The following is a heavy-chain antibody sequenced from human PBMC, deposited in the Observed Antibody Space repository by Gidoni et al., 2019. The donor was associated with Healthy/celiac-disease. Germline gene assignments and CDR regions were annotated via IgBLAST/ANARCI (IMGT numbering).Heavy chain of an antibody. CDR2: IGTAGDP. CDR3: ARASSPGGGETEYFDL. J-gene: IGHJ2*01. Sequence: EVQLVEYGGGLVQPGGSLRLSCAASGFTFSSYDMHWVRQATGKGLEWVSAIGTAGDPYYPSYVKCRFNISRENAKNPLYLQMKSLGAGDTAVYYCARASSPGGGETEYFDLWGRGTLVTVSS. CDR1: GFTFSSYD. V-gene: IGHV3-13*05. D-gene: IGHD2-21*01.